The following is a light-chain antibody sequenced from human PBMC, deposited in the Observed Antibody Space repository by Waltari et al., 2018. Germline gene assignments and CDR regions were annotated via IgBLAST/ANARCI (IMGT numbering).Light chain of an antibody. CDR3: HQYYSAPHT. Sequence: DNVVTRFPGSLAVLLGARSSIGCKSSQSVLPRFEKKIDLAWSQQKSGQPPKLLIYWASTRQFGVPDRFSGSGSGTDFTLTISSLQAEDVAVYDCHQYYSAPHTFGQGTKVEI. CDR2: WAS. V-gene: IGKV4-1*01. CDR1: QSVLPRFEKKID. J-gene: IGKJ1*01.